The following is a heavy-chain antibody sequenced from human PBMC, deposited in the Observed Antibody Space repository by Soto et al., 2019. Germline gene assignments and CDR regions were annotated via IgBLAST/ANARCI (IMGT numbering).Heavy chain of an antibody. V-gene: IGHV3-23*01. CDR1: GFTFSSYA. J-gene: IGHJ4*02. Sequence: EVQLLESGGGLVQPGGSLRLSCAASGFTFSSYAMSWVRQAPGKGLEWVSAISGSGGSTYYADSVKGRFTISRDNSKNTLYLKMNSLTAEDKAVYDCAKQTTLHTFSPCDYWVQRALVTVSS. CDR3: AKQTTLHTFSPCDY. CDR2: ISGSGGST. D-gene: IGHD3-16*01.